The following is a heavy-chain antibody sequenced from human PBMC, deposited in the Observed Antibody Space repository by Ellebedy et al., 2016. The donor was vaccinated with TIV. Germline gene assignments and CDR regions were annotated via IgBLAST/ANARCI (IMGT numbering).Heavy chain of an antibody. D-gene: IGHD4-11*01. CDR2: IYSGGST. V-gene: IGHV3-66*01. Sequence: GESLKISCAASGFTVSSNYMSWVRQAPGKGLEWVSVIYSGGSTYYADSVKGRFTISRDNSKNTLYLQMNSLRAEDTAVYYCAREVTDPVSDYWGQGTLVTVSS. J-gene: IGHJ4*02. CDR3: AREVTDPVSDY. CDR1: GFTVSSNY.